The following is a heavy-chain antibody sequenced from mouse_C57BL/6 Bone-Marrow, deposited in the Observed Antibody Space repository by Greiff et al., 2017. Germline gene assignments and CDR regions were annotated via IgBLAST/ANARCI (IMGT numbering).Heavy chain of an antibody. CDR3: ARESTTVVAEDWYFDV. D-gene: IGHD1-1*01. J-gene: IGHJ1*03. Sequence: VQLQQSGPGLVAPSQSLSITCTVSGFSLTSYAISWVRQPPGKGLEWLGVIWTGGGTNYNSALKSRLSISKDNSKSQVFLKMNSLQTDDTAMYYCARESTTVVAEDWYFDVWGTGTTVTVSS. CDR1: GFSLTSYA. CDR2: IWTGGGT. V-gene: IGHV2-9-1*01.